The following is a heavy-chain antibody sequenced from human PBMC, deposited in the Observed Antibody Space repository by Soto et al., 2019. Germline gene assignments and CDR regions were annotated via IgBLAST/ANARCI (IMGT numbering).Heavy chain of an antibody. CDR2: IKQDGSEK. D-gene: IGHD3-22*01. J-gene: IGHJ6*02. CDR1: GFTLSSYW. V-gene: IGHV3-7*04. CDR3: ARFYYDSSGYLPSPYYYYYGMDV. Sequence: GGSLRLSCAASGFTLSSYWMCWVRQAPGKGLEWVANIKQDGSEKYYVDSVKGRFTISRDNAKNSLYLQMNSLRAEDTAVYYCARFYYDSSGYLPSPYYYYYGMDVWGQGTTVTVSS.